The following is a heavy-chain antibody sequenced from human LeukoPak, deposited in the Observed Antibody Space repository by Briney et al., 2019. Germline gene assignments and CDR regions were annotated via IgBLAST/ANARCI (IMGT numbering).Heavy chain of an antibody. CDR1: GFTFSTYG. CDR3: AKNLHYDSSGYYYVPTYYFDY. V-gene: IGHV3-23*01. Sequence: SGGSLRLSCAASGFTFSTYGMNWVRQAPGKGLEWVSAISGSGGSTYYADSVKGRFTISRDNSKNTLYLQMNSLRAEDTAVYYCAKNLHYDSSGYYYVPTYYFDYWGQGTLVTVSS. D-gene: IGHD3-22*01. CDR2: ISGSGGST. J-gene: IGHJ4*02.